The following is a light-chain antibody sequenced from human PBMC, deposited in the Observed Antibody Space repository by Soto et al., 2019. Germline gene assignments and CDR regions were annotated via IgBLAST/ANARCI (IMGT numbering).Light chain of an antibody. Sequence: QSALTQPASVSGSPGQSITISCAGTSSEIGAYNYVSWYQQHPGRAPKLMLYEVSHRPSGVSNRFSGSKSANTASLTISGLQPEDEADYYCASYTGTSTDVLFGGGTKLTVL. CDR2: EVS. CDR1: SSEIGAYNY. V-gene: IGLV2-14*01. CDR3: ASYTGTSTDVL. J-gene: IGLJ2*01.